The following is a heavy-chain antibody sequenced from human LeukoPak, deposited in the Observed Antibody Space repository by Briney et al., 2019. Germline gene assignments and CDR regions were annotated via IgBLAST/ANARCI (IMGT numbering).Heavy chain of an antibody. D-gene: IGHD3-10*01. J-gene: IGHJ4*02. CDR3: ARETSARGVSTH. Sequence: GGSLRLSCAASGFSFDDYGMSWVRQAPGKGLEWLSGINWKTGATGYSDSVKGRFTISKDNTKNSLYLQLNSLRAEDTAFYYCARETSARGVSTHWGQGTLGTVSS. CDR2: INWKTGAT. CDR1: GFSFDDYG. V-gene: IGHV3-20*04.